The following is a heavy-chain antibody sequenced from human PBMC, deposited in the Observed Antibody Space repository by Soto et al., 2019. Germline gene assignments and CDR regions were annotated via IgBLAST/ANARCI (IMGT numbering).Heavy chain of an antibody. Sequence: PSETLSLTCAVYGGSFSCYYWSWIRQPPGKGLEWIGEINHSGSTNYNPSLKSRVTISVDTSKNQFSLKLSSVTAADTAVYYCARGSSAIKQWLAPPNYYYYYGMDVWGQGTTVTVSS. D-gene: IGHD6-19*01. J-gene: IGHJ6*02. V-gene: IGHV4-34*01. CDR2: INHSGST. CDR3: ARGSSAIKQWLAPPNYYYYYGMDV. CDR1: GGSFSCYY.